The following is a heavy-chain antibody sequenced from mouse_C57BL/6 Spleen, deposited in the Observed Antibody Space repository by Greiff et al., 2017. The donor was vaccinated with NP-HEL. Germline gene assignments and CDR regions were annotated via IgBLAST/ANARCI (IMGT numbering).Heavy chain of an antibody. CDR1: GFNIKDDY. Sequence: EVQLQQSGAELVRPGASVKLSCTASGFNIKDDYMHWVKQRPEQGLEWIGWIDPENGDTEYASKFQGKATITAVTSSKTAYLQLSSLTSEDTAVYYCTTGYYSNPYAMDYWGQGTSVTVSS. J-gene: IGHJ4*01. CDR3: TTGYYSNPYAMDY. D-gene: IGHD2-5*01. V-gene: IGHV14-4*01. CDR2: IDPENGDT.